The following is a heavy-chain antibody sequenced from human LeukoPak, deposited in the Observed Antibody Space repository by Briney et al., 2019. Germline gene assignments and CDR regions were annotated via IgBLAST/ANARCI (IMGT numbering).Heavy chain of an antibody. CDR3: ARWNYYYYMDV. CDR2: IIPIFGTA. J-gene: IGHJ6*03. Sequence: SVKVSCKASGGTFSSYAINWVRQAPGQGLEWTGGIIPIFGTANYAQKFQGRVTITTDESTNTAYMELSSLRSEDTAVYHCARWNYYYYMDVLGKGTTVSVSS. V-gene: IGHV1-69*05. D-gene: IGHD1-1*01. CDR1: GGTFSSYA.